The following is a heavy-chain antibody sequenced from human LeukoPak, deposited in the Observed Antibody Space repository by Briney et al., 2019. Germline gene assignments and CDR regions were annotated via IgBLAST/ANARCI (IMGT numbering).Heavy chain of an antibody. CDR2: ISTNGGST. CDR1: GFTFSSYA. J-gene: IGHJ4*02. D-gene: IGHD7-27*01. V-gene: IGHV3-64*01. CDR3: ATGDGY. Sequence: GGSLRLSCAASGFTFSSYAMYWVRQAPGKGLEYVSAISTNGGSTYYANSVKGRFTISRDNSKNTLYLQMGSLRAEDMGVYYCATGDGYWGQGTLVTVSS.